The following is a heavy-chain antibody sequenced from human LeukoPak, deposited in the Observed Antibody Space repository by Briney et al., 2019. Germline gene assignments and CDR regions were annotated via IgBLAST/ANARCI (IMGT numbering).Heavy chain of an antibody. D-gene: IGHD3-9*01. J-gene: IGHJ4*02. CDR3: TRQRPQTGTFDY. CDR2: VRDRANSYAT. V-gene: IGHV3-73*01. CDR1: GFSFSDSP. Sequence: PGGSLRLSCAASGFSFSDSPMHWVRQASGNGLEWVGRVRDRANSYATGYAASVEGRFTISRDDSENTAYLQMNSLIIEDTAVYYCTRQRPQTGTFDYWGQGVLVTVSS.